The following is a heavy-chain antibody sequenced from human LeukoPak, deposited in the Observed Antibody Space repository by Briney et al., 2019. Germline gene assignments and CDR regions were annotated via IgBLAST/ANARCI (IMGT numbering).Heavy chain of an antibody. J-gene: IGHJ5*02. V-gene: IGHV3-7*01. Sequence: PGGSLRLSCAASGFTFSSYEMNWVRQAPGKGLEWVANIKQDGSEKYYVDSVKGRFTISRDNSKNTLYLEMNRLRAEDTAVYYCAKDLMRDRWFGESWGQGTLVTVSA. D-gene: IGHD3-10*01. CDR3: AKDLMRDRWFGES. CDR2: IKQDGSEK. CDR1: GFTFSSYE.